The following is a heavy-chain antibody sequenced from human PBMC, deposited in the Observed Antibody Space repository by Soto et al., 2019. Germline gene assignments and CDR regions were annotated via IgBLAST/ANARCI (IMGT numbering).Heavy chain of an antibody. V-gene: IGHV3-23*01. J-gene: IGHJ6*02. Sequence: PGGSLRLSCAAAGFTFRNYAMNWVRHAPGKGLELVSSISTNGGSAYYSDSVKGRFTISRDNSKNTLYLQMNSLRAADTSVYYCARGYCSAVGCYVHYYYGFDVWGQGTTVTVSS. D-gene: IGHD2-15*01. CDR2: ISTNGGSA. CDR3: ARGYCSAVGCYVHYYYGFDV. CDR1: GFTFRNYA.